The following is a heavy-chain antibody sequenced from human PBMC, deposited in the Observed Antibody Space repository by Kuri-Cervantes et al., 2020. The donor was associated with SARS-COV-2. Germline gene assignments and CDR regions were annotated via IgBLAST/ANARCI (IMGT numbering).Heavy chain of an antibody. Sequence: SVKVSCKASGGTFSSYTISWVRQAPGQGLEWMGGIIPIFGTANYAQKFQGRVTITADKSTSTAYMEVSGLKSEDTAVYYCARETLGIASFDIWGQGTMVTVSS. V-gene: IGHV1-69*06. J-gene: IGHJ3*02. D-gene: IGHD7-27*01. CDR2: IIPIFGTA. CDR3: ARETLGIASFDI. CDR1: GGTFSSYT.